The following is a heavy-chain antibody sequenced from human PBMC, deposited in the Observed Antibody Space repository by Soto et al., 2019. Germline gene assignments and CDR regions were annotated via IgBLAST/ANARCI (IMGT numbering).Heavy chain of an antibody. CDR1: GGSFSGYY. J-gene: IGHJ6*03. CDR3: ARRYYDFWSGSYRVYYYYYYMDV. CDR2: INHSGST. Sequence: SETLSLTCAVYGGSFSGYYWSWIRQPPGKGLEWIGEINHSGSTNYNPSLKSRVTISVDTSKNQFSLKLSSVTAADTAVYYCARRYYDFWSGSYRVYYYYYYMDVWGKGTTVTVSS. V-gene: IGHV4-34*01. D-gene: IGHD3-3*01.